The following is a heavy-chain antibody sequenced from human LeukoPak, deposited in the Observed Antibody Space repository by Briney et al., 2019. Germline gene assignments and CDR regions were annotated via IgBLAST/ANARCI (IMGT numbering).Heavy chain of an antibody. CDR3: AKEGPLRYFDWLNYYYGMDV. V-gene: IGHV3-23*01. J-gene: IGHJ6*02. D-gene: IGHD3-9*01. CDR1: GFTFSSYA. Sequence: GGSLRLSCAASGFTFSSYAMSWVGQAPGRGRDWVSAISVIGGSTYYADSVKGRFTISRDNSKNTLYLQMNSLRAEDTAVYYCAKEGPLRYFDWLNYYYGMDVWGQGTTVTVSS. CDR2: ISVIGGST.